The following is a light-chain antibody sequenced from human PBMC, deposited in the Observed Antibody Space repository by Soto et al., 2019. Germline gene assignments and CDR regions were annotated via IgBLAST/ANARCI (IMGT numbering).Light chain of an antibody. CDR2: GNS. CDR1: SSNIGAGYD. J-gene: IGLJ2*01. V-gene: IGLV1-40*01. CDR3: QSYDRSLSGFVV. Sequence: QSVLTQPPSVSGAPGQRVTISCTGSSSNIGAGYDVHWYQQLPGTAPKLLIYGNSNRPSGVPDRFSGSKSGTSASLAITGLQADDEADYSCQSYDRSLSGFVVFGGGTKLTVL.